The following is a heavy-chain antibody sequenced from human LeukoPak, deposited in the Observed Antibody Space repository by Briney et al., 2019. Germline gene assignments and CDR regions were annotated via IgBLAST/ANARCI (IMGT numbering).Heavy chain of an antibody. J-gene: IGHJ4*02. D-gene: IGHD3-22*01. CDR1: GGSISSSSYY. CDR3: ARLRVTMIVVAIAYFDY. V-gene: IGHV4-39*01. CDR2: IYYSGST. Sequence: SETLSLTCTVSGGSISSSSYYWGWIRQPPGKGLEWIGSIYYSGSTHYNPSLKSRVTISVDTSKNQFSLKLSSVTAADTAAYYCARLRVTMIVVAIAYFDYWGQGTLVTVSS.